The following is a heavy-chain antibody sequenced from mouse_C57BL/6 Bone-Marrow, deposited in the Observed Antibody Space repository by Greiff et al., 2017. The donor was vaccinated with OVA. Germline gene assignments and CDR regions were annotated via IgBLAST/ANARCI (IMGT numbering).Heavy chain of an antibody. J-gene: IGHJ2*01. CDR1: GYTFTSYW. D-gene: IGHD1-1*01. V-gene: IGHV1-50*01. CDR3: AREDYGSSWVYYFDY. CDR2: IDPSDSYT. Sequence: VQLQQPGAELVKPGASVRLSCKASGYTFTSYWMQWVKQRPGQGLEWIGEIDPSDSYTNYNQKFKGKATLTVDTSSSTAYLQISSLTSEDSAVYYCAREDYGSSWVYYFDYWGQGTTLTVSS.